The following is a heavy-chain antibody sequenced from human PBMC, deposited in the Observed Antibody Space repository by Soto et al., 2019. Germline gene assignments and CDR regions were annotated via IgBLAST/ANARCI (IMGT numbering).Heavy chain of an antibody. J-gene: IGHJ3*02. V-gene: IGHV1-69*14. CDR2: ILPIFGTA. CDR1: GGTFSTSS. CDR3: ARGHEFGGNSEAFEM. D-gene: IGHD2-21*02. Sequence: QVLLVQSGAEMKKPGSSVKVSCKASGGTFSTSSINWVRQAPGQRPEWMGNILPIFGTADYAQKFQGRVTXXADKSTNTAYMELRRLLSEDTAVYYCARGHEFGGNSEAFEMWGQGTVVTVSS.